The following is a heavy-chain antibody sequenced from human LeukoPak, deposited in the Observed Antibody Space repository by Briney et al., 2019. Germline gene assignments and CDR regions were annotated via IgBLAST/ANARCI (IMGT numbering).Heavy chain of an antibody. J-gene: IGHJ6*02. CDR3: ARLAAAGPTLYYYYGMDV. V-gene: IGHV5-51*01. D-gene: IGHD6-13*01. CDR1: GYSFTSYW. Sequence: GESLKISCKGSGYSFTSYWIGWVRQMPGKGLEWMGITYPGDSDTRYSPSFQGQVTISADKSISTAYLQWSSLKASDTAMYYCARLAAAGPTLYYYYGMDVWGQGTTVTVSS. CDR2: TYPGDSDT.